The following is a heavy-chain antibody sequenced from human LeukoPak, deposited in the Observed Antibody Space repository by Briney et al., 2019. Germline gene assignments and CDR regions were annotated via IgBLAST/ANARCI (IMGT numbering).Heavy chain of an antibody. J-gene: IGHJ4*02. V-gene: IGHV3-23*01. CDR2: ISGSGGST. CDR3: AKDTPILTGYYDY. D-gene: IGHD3-9*01. Sequence: GGSLRLSCAASGFTFSDYYMSWIRQAPGKGLEWVSAISGSGGSTYYADSVKGRFTISRDNSKNTLYLQMNSLRAEDTAVYYCAKDTPILTGYYDYWGQGTLVTVSS. CDR1: GFTFSDYY.